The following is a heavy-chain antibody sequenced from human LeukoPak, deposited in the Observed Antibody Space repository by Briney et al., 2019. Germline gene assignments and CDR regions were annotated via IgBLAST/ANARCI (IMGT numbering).Heavy chain of an antibody. D-gene: IGHD2-15*01. J-gene: IGHJ6*03. CDR1: GGSLSSYY. CDR2: IYHSGST. CDR3: ARFGCSGGACYAGLYYYYMNV. V-gene: IGHV4-59*01. Sequence: SETLSLTCTVSGGSLSSYYWSWIRKPPGKGLEWIGYIYHSGSTNYNPSLKSRVTISIDTSKNQFSLDLSSVTAADTAVYCCARFGCSGGACYAGLYYYYMNVWGTGTTVTVS.